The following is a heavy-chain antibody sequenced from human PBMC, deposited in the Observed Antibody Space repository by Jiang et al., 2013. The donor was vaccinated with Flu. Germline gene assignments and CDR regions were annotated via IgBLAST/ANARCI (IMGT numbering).Heavy chain of an antibody. CDR1: GGTFSSYA. D-gene: IGHD6-13*01. J-gene: IGHJ3*02. Sequence: GAEVKKPGSSVKVSCKASGGTFSSYAISWVRQAPGQGLEWMGRIIPILGIANYAQKFQGRVTITADKSTSTAYMELSSLRSEDTAVYYCAVPGIALPDAFDIWGQGTMVTVSS. V-gene: IGHV1-69*04. CDR2: IIPILGIA. CDR3: AVPGIALPDAFDI.